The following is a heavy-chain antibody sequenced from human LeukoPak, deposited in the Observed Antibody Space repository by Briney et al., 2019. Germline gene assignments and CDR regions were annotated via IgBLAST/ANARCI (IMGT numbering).Heavy chain of an antibody. CDR2: INAYNGNT. J-gene: IGHJ4*02. CDR3: ARVVRVDSSGYSYYTYYFDY. Sequence: GATVKVSCKASGYTFTSYGISWVRQAPGQGLEWMGWINAYNGNTYYAQKFEGRVTMTTDTSTRTAYMALGTLRSDDTAVYYCARVVRVDSSGYSYYTYYFDYWGQGTLVTASS. D-gene: IGHD3-22*01. V-gene: IGHV1-18*01. CDR1: GYTFTSYG.